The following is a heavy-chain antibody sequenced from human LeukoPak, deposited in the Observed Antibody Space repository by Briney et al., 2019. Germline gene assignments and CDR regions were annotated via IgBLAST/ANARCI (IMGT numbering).Heavy chain of an antibody. CDR2: IRYDGSNK. CDR1: EFTFSSYG. V-gene: IGHV3-30*02. D-gene: IGHD6-13*01. Sequence: GGSLRLSCAASEFTFSSYGMHWVRQAPGKGLEWVAFIRYDGSNKYYADSVKGRFTISRDNSKNTLYLQMNSLRAEDTAVHYCAKDFGAAAGIFDYWGQGTLVTVSS. J-gene: IGHJ4*02. CDR3: AKDFGAAAGIFDY.